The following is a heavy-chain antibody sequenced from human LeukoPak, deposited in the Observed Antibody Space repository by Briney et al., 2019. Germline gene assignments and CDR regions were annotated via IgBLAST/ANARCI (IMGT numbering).Heavy chain of an antibody. J-gene: IGHJ4*02. Sequence: SQTLSLTSAVSGCSISSGGYSWSWIRQPPGKGLEWIGYIYHSGSTYYNPSLKSRVTISVDRSKNQFSLKLSSVTAADTAVYYCARSYGSGSYTFDYWGQGTLVTVSS. CDR2: IYHSGST. CDR3: ARSYGSGSYTFDY. CDR1: GCSISSGGYS. V-gene: IGHV4-30-2*01. D-gene: IGHD3-10*01.